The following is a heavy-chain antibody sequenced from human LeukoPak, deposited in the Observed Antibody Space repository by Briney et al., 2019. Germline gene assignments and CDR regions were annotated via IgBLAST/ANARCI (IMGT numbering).Heavy chain of an antibody. CDR2: NSSSTSYI. D-gene: IGHD3-22*01. Sequence: GGSLRLSCAASGFTFSTYSMSWVRQAPGKGLEWVSSNSSSTSYIYYADSMKGRFTISRDNAKNSLFLQMNSLRAEDTAVYYCARAETYYYDSSGYSPDYWGQGTLVTVSS. V-gene: IGHV3-21*01. J-gene: IGHJ4*02. CDR3: ARAETYYYDSSGYSPDY. CDR1: GFTFSTYS.